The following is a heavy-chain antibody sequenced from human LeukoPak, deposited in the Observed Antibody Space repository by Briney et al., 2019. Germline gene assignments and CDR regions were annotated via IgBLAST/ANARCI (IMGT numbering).Heavy chain of an antibody. CDR1: GFTFSSYA. J-gene: IGHJ4*02. V-gene: IGHV3-64*01. CDR2: ISSNGGST. D-gene: IGHD6-13*01. Sequence: GGSLRLSCAASGFTFSSYAMHWVRQAPGKGLEYVSAISSNGGSTYYANSVKGRFTISRDNSKNTLYLQMGSLRAEDMAVYYCATGGAAAGTLFHYFDYWGQGTLVAVSS. CDR3: ATGGAAAGTLFHYFDY.